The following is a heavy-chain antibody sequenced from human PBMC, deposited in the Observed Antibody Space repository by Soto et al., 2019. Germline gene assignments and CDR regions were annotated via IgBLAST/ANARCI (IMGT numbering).Heavy chain of an antibody. CDR3: ARGPHWYFDL. CDR1: GFTFSSYD. J-gene: IGHJ2*01. Sequence: GGSLRLSCAASGFTFSSYDMHWVRQATGKGLEWVSAIGTAGDTYYPGSVKRRFTISRENAKDSFYLQMNSLRAGDTAVYYCARGPHWYFDLWGRGTLVTVSS. CDR2: IGTAGDT. V-gene: IGHV3-13*01.